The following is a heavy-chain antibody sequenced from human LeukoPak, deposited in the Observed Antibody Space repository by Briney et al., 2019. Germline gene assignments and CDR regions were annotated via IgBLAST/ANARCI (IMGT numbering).Heavy chain of an antibody. CDR2: ISANNGNT. CDR3: ARLDILTGYYFFDY. Sequence: GASVKVSCKASGYTFIKYGVSWVRQAPGQGLEWMGWISANNGNTYYVEKFKGRVTMTTDTSTDTAYMELRSPRSDDTAVFYCARLDILTGYYFFDYWGQGTLITVSS. CDR1: GYTFIKYG. J-gene: IGHJ4*02. D-gene: IGHD3-9*01. V-gene: IGHV1-18*01.